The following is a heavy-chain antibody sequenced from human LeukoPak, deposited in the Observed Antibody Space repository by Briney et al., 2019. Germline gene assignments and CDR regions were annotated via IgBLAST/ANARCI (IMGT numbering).Heavy chain of an antibody. Sequence: PSETLSLTCTVSGGSISSSSYYWGWIRQPPGKGLEWIGSIYYSGSTYYNPSLKSRVTISVDTSKNQFSLKLSSVTAADTAVYYCARGQELLWGQGTLVTVSS. J-gene: IGHJ4*02. V-gene: IGHV4-39*07. CDR1: GGSISSSSYY. D-gene: IGHD3-10*01. CDR3: ARGQELL. CDR2: IYYSGST.